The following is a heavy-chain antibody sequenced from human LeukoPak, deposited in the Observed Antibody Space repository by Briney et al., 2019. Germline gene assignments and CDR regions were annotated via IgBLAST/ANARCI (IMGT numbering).Heavy chain of an antibody. Sequence: PGGSLRLSCVASGFTFSSNGMHWVRQAPGKGLEWVAVIWYDGSNKYYADSVKGRFTISRDNSKNTLYLQMNSLRVEDTAVCYCAKALSGYKPPNYYYYMDVWGKGTTVTVSS. CDR1: GFTFSSNG. CDR2: IWYDGSNK. J-gene: IGHJ6*03. V-gene: IGHV3-30*02. CDR3: AKALSGYKPPNYYYYMDV. D-gene: IGHD3-3*01.